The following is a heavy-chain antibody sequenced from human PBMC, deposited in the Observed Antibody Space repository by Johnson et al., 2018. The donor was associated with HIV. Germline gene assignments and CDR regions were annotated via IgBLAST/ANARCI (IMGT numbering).Heavy chain of an antibody. Sequence: VLLVESGGGVVQPGRSLRLSCAASEFSFSNYWMTWVRQAPGKGLEWVANINQDGSEKFSVDSVKGRFAISRDNAKNSLYLQMNSLRAEDTAVYYCARPRPGIAARPIPGSGAFDIWGQGTMVTVSS. J-gene: IGHJ3*02. CDR3: ARPRPGIAARPIPGSGAFDI. V-gene: IGHV3-7*04. CDR2: INQDGSEK. CDR1: EFSFSNYW. D-gene: IGHD6-6*01.